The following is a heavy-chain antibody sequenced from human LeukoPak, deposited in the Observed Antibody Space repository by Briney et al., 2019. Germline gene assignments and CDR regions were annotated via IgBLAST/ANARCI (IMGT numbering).Heavy chain of an antibody. CDR1: GYTFTGYY. D-gene: IGHD3-16*02. CDR3: ARDYYYVWGSYRQIYYFDY. CDR2: INPNSGGT. V-gene: IGHV1-2*02. Sequence: ASVKVSCKASGYTFTGYYMHWVQQAPGQGLEWMGWINPNSGGTNYAQKFQGRVTMTRDTSISTAYMELSRLRSDDTAVYYCARDYYYVWGSYRQIYYFDYWGQGTLVTVSS. J-gene: IGHJ4*02.